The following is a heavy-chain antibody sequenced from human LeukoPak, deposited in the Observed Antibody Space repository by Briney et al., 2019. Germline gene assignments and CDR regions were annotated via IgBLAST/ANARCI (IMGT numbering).Heavy chain of an antibody. V-gene: IGHV1-46*01. CDR1: GYTFTSYY. D-gene: IGHD3-16*01. CDR3: ARDYDITRKTYYFDY. CDR2: IKPRGGRT. Sequence: GSSVKVSCKASGYTFTSYYMHWVRQAPGQGLEWMGIIKPRGGRTSYTQKFQGIVTMTRDTSTSTVYMELSSLRSEDTAVYYCARDYDITRKTYYFDYWGQGTLVTVSS. J-gene: IGHJ4*02.